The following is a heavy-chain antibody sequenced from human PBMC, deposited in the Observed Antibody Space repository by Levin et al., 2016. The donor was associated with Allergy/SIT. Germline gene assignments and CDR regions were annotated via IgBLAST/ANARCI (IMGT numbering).Heavy chain of an antibody. CDR1: GYSFTSYW. CDR2: IYPGDSDT. D-gene: IGHD2-21*02. CDR3: ARHQGVVVTAIPPFRSYGMDV. J-gene: IGHJ6*02. Sequence: GGSLRLSCKGSGYSFTSYWISWVRQMPGKGLEWMGIIYPGDSDTRYSPSFQGQVTISADKSISTAYLQWSSLKASDTAMYYCARHQGVVVTAIPPFRSYGMDVWGQGTTVTVSS. V-gene: IGHV5-51*01.